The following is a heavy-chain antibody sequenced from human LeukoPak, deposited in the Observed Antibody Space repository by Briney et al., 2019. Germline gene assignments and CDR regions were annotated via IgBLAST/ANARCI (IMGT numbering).Heavy chain of an antibody. CDR1: GFTFSSYA. Sequence: GGSLRLSCAASGFTFSSYAMSWVRQAPGKGLEWVSFISSSLDSSMYYADSVKGRFTISRDNAKNSLYLQMNSLRAEDTAVYYCARGVRDILSGYYTDYYFYYMDVWGKGTTVTVSS. D-gene: IGHD3-3*01. J-gene: IGHJ6*03. CDR3: ARGVRDILSGYYTDYYFYYMDV. CDR2: ISSSLDSSM. V-gene: IGHV3-48*01.